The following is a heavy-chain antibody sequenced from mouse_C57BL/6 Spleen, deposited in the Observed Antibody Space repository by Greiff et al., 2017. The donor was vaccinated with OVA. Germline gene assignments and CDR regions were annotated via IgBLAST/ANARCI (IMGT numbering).Heavy chain of an antibody. V-gene: IGHV1-72*01. CDR3: ARENTTRYYFDY. Sequence: VQLQQPGAELVKPGASVKLSCKASGYTFTSYWMHWVKQRPGRGLEWIGRIDPKSGGTKYNEKFKSKATLTVDKPSSTAYMQLSSLTSEDSAVYYCARENTTRYYFDYWGQGTTLTVSS. CDR1: GYTFTSYW. J-gene: IGHJ2*01. CDR2: IDPKSGGT. D-gene: IGHD1-1*01.